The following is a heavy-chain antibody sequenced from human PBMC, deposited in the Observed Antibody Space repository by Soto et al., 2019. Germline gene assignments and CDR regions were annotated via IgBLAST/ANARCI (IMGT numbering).Heavy chain of an antibody. CDR3: ARDQGVGLTYFDY. J-gene: IGHJ4*02. D-gene: IGHD2-2*01. Sequence: QVQLVESGGGVVQPGRSLRLSCAASGFTFSSYGMHWVRQAPGKGLEWVAVIWCDGSNKYYADSVKGRFTISRDNSKNTLYLQMNSLRAEDTAVYYCARDQGVGLTYFDYWGQGTLVTVSS. CDR1: GFTFSSYG. CDR2: IWCDGSNK. V-gene: IGHV3-33*01.